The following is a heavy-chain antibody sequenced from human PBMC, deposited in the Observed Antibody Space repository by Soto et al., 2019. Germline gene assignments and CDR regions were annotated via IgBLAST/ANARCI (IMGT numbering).Heavy chain of an antibody. J-gene: IGHJ5*02. CDR1: GGSITSYY. CDR2: IYYSGST. D-gene: IGHD3-22*01. V-gene: IGHV4-59*01. CDR3: ARGSDYYDSRGYNWFDP. Sequence: PSETLSLTCTVSGGSITSYYWSWIRQPPGKGLEWIGYIYYSGSTNYNPSLKSRVTISVDTSKNQFSLKLSSVTAADTAVYYCARGSDYYDSRGYNWFDPWGQGTLVTVSS.